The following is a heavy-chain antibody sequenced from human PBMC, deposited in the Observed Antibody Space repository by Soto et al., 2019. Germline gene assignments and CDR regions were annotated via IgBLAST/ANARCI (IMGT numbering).Heavy chain of an antibody. CDR3: ARYGNNWFQTEGMDV. Sequence: SETLSLTCTVSVDSITTYYWSWIRQPAGKGLEWIGRIDTSGSTNYNPSLKSRVTMSVDTSKKQFSLKLTSVTAADTAVYYCARYGNNWFQTEGMDVWGQGTTVTVSS. D-gene: IGHD6-13*01. CDR1: VDSITTYY. CDR2: IDTSGST. J-gene: IGHJ6*02. V-gene: IGHV4-4*07.